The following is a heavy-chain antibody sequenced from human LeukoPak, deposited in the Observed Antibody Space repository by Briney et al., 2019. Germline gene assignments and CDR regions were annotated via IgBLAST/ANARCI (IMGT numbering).Heavy chain of an antibody. J-gene: IGHJ5*02. CDR2: INPNSGGT. V-gene: IGHV1-2*02. CDR1: GYTFTSYD. Sequence: ASVKVSCKASGYTFTSYDMHWVRQAPGQGLECMGWINPNSGGTNYAQKFQGRVTMTRDTSISTAYMDLSRLRSDDTAVYYCARGMGVLVPAATWFDPWGQGTLVTVSS. CDR3: ARGMGVLVPAATWFDP. D-gene: IGHD2-2*01.